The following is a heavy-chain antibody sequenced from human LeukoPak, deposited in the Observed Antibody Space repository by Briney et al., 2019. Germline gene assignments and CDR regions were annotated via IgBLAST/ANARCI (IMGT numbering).Heavy chain of an antibody. J-gene: IGHJ3*02. CDR1: GGSFSGYY. D-gene: IGHD6-19*01. Sequence: SETLSLTCAVYGGSFSGYYWSWIRQPPGKGLEWIGEINHSGSTNYNPSLKSRVTISVDTSKNQFSLKLSSVTAADTAVYYCAREGPGIAVGWAFDIWGQGTMVTVSS. V-gene: IGHV4-34*01. CDR3: AREGPGIAVGWAFDI. CDR2: INHSGST.